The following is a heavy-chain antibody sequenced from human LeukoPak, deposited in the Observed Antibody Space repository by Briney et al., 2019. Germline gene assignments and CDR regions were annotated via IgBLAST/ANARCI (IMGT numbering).Heavy chain of an antibody. J-gene: IGHJ6*03. CDR3: AKGGVIATRPTYYYMDV. Sequence: PGGSLRLSCAASGFTFSSYAMSWVRQAPGKGLEWVSVISGSGGSTDYADSVKGRFTISRDNSKNTLYLQMNSLRAEDTAVYYCAKGGVIATRPTYYYMDVWGKGTTVTVSS. D-gene: IGHD6-6*01. V-gene: IGHV3-23*01. CDR2: ISGSGGST. CDR1: GFTFSSYA.